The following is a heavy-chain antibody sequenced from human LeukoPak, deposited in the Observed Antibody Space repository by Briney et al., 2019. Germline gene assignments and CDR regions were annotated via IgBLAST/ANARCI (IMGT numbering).Heavy chain of an antibody. J-gene: IGHJ5*02. D-gene: IGHD6-19*01. CDR2: IYTSGST. Sequence: PSETLSLTCTVSGGSISSYYWSWIRQPAGKGLEWIGRIYTSGSTNYNPSLKGRVTMSVDTSKNQFSLKLSSVTAADTAVYYCARELRSQQWLVRRLNWFDPRGQGTLVTVSS. V-gene: IGHV4-4*07. CDR3: ARELRSQQWLVRRLNWFDP. CDR1: GGSISSYY.